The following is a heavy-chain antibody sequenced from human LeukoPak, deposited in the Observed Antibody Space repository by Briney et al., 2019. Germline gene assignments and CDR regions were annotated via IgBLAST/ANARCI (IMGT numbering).Heavy chain of an antibody. D-gene: IGHD2-2*01. V-gene: IGHV1-69*01. CDR3: ARDLGYCSSTSCYGCFDP. CDR1: GGTFSSYA. CDR2: IIPIFGTA. Sequence: SVKVSCKASGGTFSSYAISWVRQAPGQGLEWMGGIIPIFGTANYAQKFQGRVTITADESTSTAYMELSSLRSEDTAVYYCARDLGYCSSTSCYGCFDPWGQGTLVTVSS. J-gene: IGHJ5*02.